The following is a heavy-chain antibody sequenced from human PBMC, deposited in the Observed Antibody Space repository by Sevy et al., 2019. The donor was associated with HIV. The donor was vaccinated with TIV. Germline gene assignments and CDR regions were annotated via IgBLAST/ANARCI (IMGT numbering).Heavy chain of an antibody. CDR2: ISGSGGST. Sequence: GGSLRLSCAASGFTFRSYVMSWVRQAPGKGLEWVSSISGSGGSTYYADSVKGRFTISRDNFKSTLYLQMNNLRAEDTAVYYCAKAKTVAAGFDYWGQGTLVTVSS. CDR1: GFTFRSYV. D-gene: IGHD2-15*01. CDR3: AKAKTVAAGFDY. J-gene: IGHJ4*02. V-gene: IGHV3-23*01.